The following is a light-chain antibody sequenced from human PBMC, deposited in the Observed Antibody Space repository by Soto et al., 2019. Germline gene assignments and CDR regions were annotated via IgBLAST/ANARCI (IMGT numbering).Light chain of an antibody. CDR2: DAS. CDR1: QSVSSY. CDR3: QQRNSWPLT. V-gene: IGKV3-11*01. Sequence: ESVLTQSPATLSLSPGERATLSCRASQSVSSYLAWYQQKPGQAPRLLIYDASNRATGIPARFSGSGSGTDFALTISSLEPEDFAVYYCQQRNSWPLTFGGGTK. J-gene: IGKJ4*01.